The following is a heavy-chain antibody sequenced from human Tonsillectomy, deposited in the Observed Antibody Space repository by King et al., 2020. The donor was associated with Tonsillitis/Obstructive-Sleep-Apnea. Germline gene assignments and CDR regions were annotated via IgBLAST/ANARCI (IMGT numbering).Heavy chain of an antibody. CDR1: GGSFSGYY. CDR3: ASDSTVTTTDDDY. V-gene: IGHV4-34*01. Sequence: VQLQQWGAGLLKPSETLSLTCAVYGGSFSGYYWSWIRQPPGKGLEWIGEINHSGSTNYNPSLKSRVTISVDTSKNQFSLKLRSVTAADTAVYYCASDSTVTTTDDDYWGQGTLVTVSS. CDR2: INHSGST. J-gene: IGHJ4*02. D-gene: IGHD4-17*01.